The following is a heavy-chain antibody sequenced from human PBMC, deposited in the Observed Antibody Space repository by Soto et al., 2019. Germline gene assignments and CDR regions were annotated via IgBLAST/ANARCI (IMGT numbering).Heavy chain of an antibody. CDR1: GGSFSGYY. J-gene: IGHJ4*02. CDR2: INHSGST. V-gene: IGHV4-34*01. CDR3: ARQAPYSSSWCHAGDKDY. D-gene: IGHD6-13*01. Sequence: QVQLQQWGAGLLKPSETLSLTCAVYGGSFSGYYWSWIRQPPGKGLEWIGEINHSGSTNYNPSLKSRVTISVDTSKNQFSLKLSSVTAADTAVYYCARQAPYSSSWCHAGDKDYWGQGTLVTVSS.